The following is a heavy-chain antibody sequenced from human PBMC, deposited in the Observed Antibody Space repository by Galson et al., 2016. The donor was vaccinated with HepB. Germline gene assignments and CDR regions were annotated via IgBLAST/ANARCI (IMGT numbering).Heavy chain of an antibody. V-gene: IGHV1-8*01. J-gene: IGHJ5*02. CDR1: GYTFISYD. Sequence: SVKVSCKASGYTFISYDINWVRQATGQGLEWMGWMNPNTGNTGYAQKFQGRITMTRNTSISTAYMELTSLRSEDTAVYYCARAGVHHSSSWGEAVGDWFDPWGQGTLVTVSS. CDR3: ARAGVHHSSSWGEAVGDWFDP. CDR2: MNPNTGNT. D-gene: IGHD6-13*01.